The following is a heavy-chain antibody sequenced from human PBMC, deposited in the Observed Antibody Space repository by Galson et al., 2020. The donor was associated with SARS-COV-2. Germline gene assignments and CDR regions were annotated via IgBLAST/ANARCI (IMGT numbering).Heavy chain of an antibody. CDR1: GGSITSGSYY. CDR3: ARSYSSSWYSPTYYYGLDV. D-gene: IGHD6-13*01. V-gene: IGHV4-39*07. CDR2: LYHSGGT. Sequence: SQTLSLTCTVSGGSITSGSYYWGWIRQTPGKGLEWIGSLYHSGGTNYNPSLMSRVTISVDTSKNQYSLKMTSVTAADTALYYCARSYSSSWYSPTYYYGLDVWGQGTTVTVSS. J-gene: IGHJ6*02.